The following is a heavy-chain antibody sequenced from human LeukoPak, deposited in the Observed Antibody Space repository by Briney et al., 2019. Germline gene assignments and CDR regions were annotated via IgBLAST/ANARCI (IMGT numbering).Heavy chain of an antibody. CDR2: IYYSGNT. V-gene: IGHV4-39*07. D-gene: IGHD2-15*01. Sequence: PSETLSLTCTVSGGSLSSSSYYWGWVRQPPGKGLEWIGSIYYSGNTYYNPSLKSRVTMSMDMSKNQFSLKLTSVTAADTAVYFCARDALGGLDYWGQGTLVTVSS. CDR3: ARDALGGLDY. J-gene: IGHJ4*02. CDR1: GGSLSSSSYY.